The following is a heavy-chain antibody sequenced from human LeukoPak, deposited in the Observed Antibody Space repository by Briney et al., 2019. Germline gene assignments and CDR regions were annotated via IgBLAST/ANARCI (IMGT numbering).Heavy chain of an antibody. D-gene: IGHD5-12*01. J-gene: IGHJ3*02. CDR1: GGSFSGYF. CDR3: ARGRYDYFGIRGADSFDI. Sequence: SETLSLTCAVYGGSFSGYFWSWLRQPPGKGLEWIGEINHSGSTNYNPSLKSRVTISVDTSKNHFSLRLSSVTAADTAVYYCARGRYDYFGIRGADSFDIWGQGTMVTVSS. V-gene: IGHV4-34*01. CDR2: INHSGST.